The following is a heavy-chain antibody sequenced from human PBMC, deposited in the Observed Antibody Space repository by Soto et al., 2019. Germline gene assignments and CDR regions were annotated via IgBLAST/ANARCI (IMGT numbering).Heavy chain of an antibody. CDR2: IYYSGST. CDR1: GGPLSSSSYY. V-gene: IGHV4-39*01. CDR3: ARSTPYYYDSSGYSKTYYFDY. J-gene: IGHJ4*02. D-gene: IGHD3-22*01. Sequence: SETLSLTCTVSGGPLSSSSYYWGWIRQPPGKGLEWIGSIYYSGSTYYNPSLKSRVTISVDTSKNQFSLKLSSVTAADTAVYYCARSTPYYYDSSGYSKTYYFDYWGQGTLVTVSS.